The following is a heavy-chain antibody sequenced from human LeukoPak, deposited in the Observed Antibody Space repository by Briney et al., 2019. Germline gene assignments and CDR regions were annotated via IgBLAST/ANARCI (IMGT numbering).Heavy chain of an antibody. J-gene: IGHJ4*02. CDR3: AKEGSGLWLAFDY. CDR1: GFTFSSYG. CDR2: ISYDGSNK. D-gene: IGHD5-18*01. Sequence: PGGSLRLSCAASGFTFSSYGMHWVRQAPGKGLEWVAVISYDGSNKYYADSVKGRFTISRDNSKNTLYLQMNSLRAEDTAVYYCAKEGSGLWLAFDYWGQGTLVTVSS. V-gene: IGHV3-30*18.